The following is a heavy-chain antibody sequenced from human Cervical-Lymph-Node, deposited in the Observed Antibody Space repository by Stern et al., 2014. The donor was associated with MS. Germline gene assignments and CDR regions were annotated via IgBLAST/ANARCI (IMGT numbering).Heavy chain of an antibody. CDR1: GYTFSSYY. CDR3: ARDRGRPIVGATWFDP. Sequence: MQLVESGAEVKRPGASVNVSCKSSGYTFSSYYIHWVRQAPGRGLEWMGIINPRGGSTTYAQSFQDRVTITRDTSTSTVYMELSSLISDDTAVYYCARDRGRPIVGATWFDPWGHGTLVTVS. J-gene: IGHJ5*02. D-gene: IGHD1-26*01. CDR2: INPRGGST. V-gene: IGHV1-46*01.